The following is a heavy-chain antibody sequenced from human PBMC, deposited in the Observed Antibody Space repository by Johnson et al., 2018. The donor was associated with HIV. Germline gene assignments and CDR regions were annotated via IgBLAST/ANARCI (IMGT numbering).Heavy chain of an antibody. V-gene: IGHV3-7*03. CDR1: GFTFSNAW. Sequence: MQLVESGGGLVQPGGSMRLSCAASGFTFSNAWKSWVRQAPGDRLERLTTINKDGGEEYSVASVKGRFTISRDNARNSLYLQMNSLRVEDTAVYYCVRDVGPLDIWGQGTLVTVS. CDR2: INKDGGEE. J-gene: IGHJ3*02. CDR3: VRDVGPLDI.